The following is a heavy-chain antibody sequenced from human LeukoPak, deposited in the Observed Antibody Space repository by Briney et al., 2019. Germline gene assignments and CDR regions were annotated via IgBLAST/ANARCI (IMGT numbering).Heavy chain of an antibody. CDR3: ARLRYYDFWSGYIY. D-gene: IGHD3-3*01. CDR2: IYYSGST. Sequence: SETLSLTCTVSGGSISSSSYYWGWIRQPPGKGLEWIGSIYYSGSTQYNPSLKSRVTISVDTSKNQFSLKLSSVTAADTAVYYCARLRYYDFWSGYIYWGQGTLVTVSS. V-gene: IGHV4-39*01. J-gene: IGHJ4*02. CDR1: GGSISSSSYY.